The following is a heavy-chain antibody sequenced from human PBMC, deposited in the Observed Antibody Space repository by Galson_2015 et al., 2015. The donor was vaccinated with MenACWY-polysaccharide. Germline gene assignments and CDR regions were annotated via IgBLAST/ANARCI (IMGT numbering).Heavy chain of an antibody. Sequence: PALVKPTQTLTLTCTFSGFSLRTSGVGVGWIRQPPGKALEWLALIYWDNDKRYSPSLKSRITITKVTSKNQGFLTRTNKDPVHTATYYCAHRSSIAARRDFDYGGQGTLVTVSS. J-gene: IGHJ4*02. CDR2: IYWDNDK. D-gene: IGHD6-6*01. V-gene: IGHV2-5*02. CDR1: GFSLRTSGVG. CDR3: AHRSSIAARRDFDY.